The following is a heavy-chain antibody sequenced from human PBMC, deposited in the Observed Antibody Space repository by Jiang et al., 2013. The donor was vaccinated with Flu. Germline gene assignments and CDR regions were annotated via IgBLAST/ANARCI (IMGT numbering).Heavy chain of an antibody. Sequence: VQLVESGGGLVQPGESVRLSCVASEFTFSAYSMSWVRQTPGKGLDWVAHLKKDSNERNYADSMKGRLTITRDNAKNSVNLQINGLTADDTAVYYCARWRGSQSEFDCWGQGTLVTVSS. CDR2: LKKDSNER. CDR3: ARWRGSQSEFDC. J-gene: IGHJ4*02. CDR1: EFTFSAYS. D-gene: IGHD3-3*01. V-gene: IGHV3-7*04.